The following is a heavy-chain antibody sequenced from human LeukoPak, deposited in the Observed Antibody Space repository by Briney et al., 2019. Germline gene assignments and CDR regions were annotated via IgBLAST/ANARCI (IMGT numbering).Heavy chain of an antibody. D-gene: IGHD4-17*01. Sequence: ASVKVSCKASGYTFTSYYMHWVRQAPGQGLEWMGIINPSGGGTSYAQKFQGRATMTRDTSTSTVYMELSSLRSEDTAVYYCATARTNDYGDYFDYWGQGTLVTVSS. J-gene: IGHJ4*02. V-gene: IGHV1-46*01. CDR3: ATARTNDYGDYFDY. CDR1: GYTFTSYY. CDR2: INPSGGGT.